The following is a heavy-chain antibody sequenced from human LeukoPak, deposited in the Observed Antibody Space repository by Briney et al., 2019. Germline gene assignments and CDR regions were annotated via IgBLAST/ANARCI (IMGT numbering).Heavy chain of an antibody. J-gene: IGHJ4*02. CDR1: GFTFSDYY. CDR2: IGSSSTYT. Sequence: GGSLRLSCAASGFTFSDYYMSWIRQAPGKGLEWVSYIGSSSTYTNYADSVKGRFTISRDNAKNSLYLQMNSLRAEDTAVYYCASSYYYDSSGYYYWGQGTLVTVSS. D-gene: IGHD3-22*01. CDR3: ASSYYYDSSGYYY. V-gene: IGHV3-11*06.